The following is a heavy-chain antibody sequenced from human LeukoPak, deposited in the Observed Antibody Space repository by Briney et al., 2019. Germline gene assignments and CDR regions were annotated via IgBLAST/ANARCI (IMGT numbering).Heavy chain of an antibody. CDR1: GFTVSSNY. D-gene: IGHD3-10*01. J-gene: IGHJ6*03. CDR2: IYSGGST. Sequence: GGSLRLSCAASGFTVSSNYMSWVRQAPGKGLEWVSVIYSGGSTYYADSVKGRFTISRDNAKNSLYLQMNSLRAEDTAVYYCARDSAVLLWFGELLLDYYMDVWGKGTTVTVSS. CDR3: ARDSAVLLWFGELLLDYYMDV. V-gene: IGHV3-66*01.